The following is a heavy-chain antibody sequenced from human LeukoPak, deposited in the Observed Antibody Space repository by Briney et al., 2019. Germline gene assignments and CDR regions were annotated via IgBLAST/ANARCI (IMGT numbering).Heavy chain of an antibody. V-gene: IGHV4-39*07. Sequence: SQTLSLTCTVSGGSINSATYYWSWIRQPPGKGLEWIGEINHSGSTNYNPSLKSRVTISVDTSKNQFSLKLSSVTAADTAVYYCARLIMITFGGPKSFDYWGQGTLVTVSS. CDR1: GGSINSATYY. CDR3: ARLIMITFGGPKSFDY. D-gene: IGHD3-16*01. CDR2: INHSGST. J-gene: IGHJ4*02.